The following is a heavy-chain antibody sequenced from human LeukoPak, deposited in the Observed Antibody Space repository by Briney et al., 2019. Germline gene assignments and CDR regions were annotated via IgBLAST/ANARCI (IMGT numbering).Heavy chain of an antibody. Sequence: SETLSLTCTVSGGSISSYYWSWIRQPPGKGLECIGYIYYSGSTNYNPSLKSRVTISVDTSKNQFSLKLSSVTAADTAVYYCARDGGGSYHFDYWGQGTLVTVSS. CDR3: ARDGGGSYHFDY. V-gene: IGHV4-59*01. J-gene: IGHJ4*02. D-gene: IGHD1-26*01. CDR1: GGSISSYY. CDR2: IYYSGST.